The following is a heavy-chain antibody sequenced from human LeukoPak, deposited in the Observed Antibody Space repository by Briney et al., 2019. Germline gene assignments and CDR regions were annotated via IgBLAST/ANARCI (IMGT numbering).Heavy chain of an antibody. CDR2: IYYSGNT. CDR1: GGSISNYY. CDR3: ARRVYSSSCVDY. V-gene: IGHV4-59*01. D-gene: IGHD6-13*01. J-gene: IGHJ4*02. Sequence: SETLSLTCTVSGGSISNYYWSWIRQPPGKGLEWIGYIYYSGNTNYNPSLKSRVTISVDTSKNQFSLKLNSVTAADTAVYYCARRVYSSSCVDYWGQGTLVTVSS.